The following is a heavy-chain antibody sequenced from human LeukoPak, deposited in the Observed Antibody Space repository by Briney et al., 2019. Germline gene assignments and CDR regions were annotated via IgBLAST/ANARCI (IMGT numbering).Heavy chain of an antibody. Sequence: GGSLRLSCEASGFPFINHEMNWVRQAPGKGLEWVSYISSSGSTIYYADSVKGRFTISRDNSKNTLYLQMNSLRAEDTAVYYCAKEGQQYYYYYMDVWGKGTTVTISS. CDR2: ISSSGSTI. CDR1: GFPFINHE. D-gene: IGHD6-13*01. CDR3: AKEGQQYYYYYMDV. V-gene: IGHV3-48*03. J-gene: IGHJ6*03.